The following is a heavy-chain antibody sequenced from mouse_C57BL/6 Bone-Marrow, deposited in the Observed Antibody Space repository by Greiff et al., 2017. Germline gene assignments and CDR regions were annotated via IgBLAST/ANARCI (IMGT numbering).Heavy chain of an antibody. J-gene: IGHJ3*01. Sequence: DVHLVESGGGLVQPKGSLKLSCAASGFSFNTYAMNWVRQAPGKGLEWVARIRSKSNNYATYYADSVKDRFTISRDDSESMLYLQMNNLKTEDTAMYYCVSPGFAYWGQGTLVTVSA. CDR1: GFSFNTYA. CDR2: IRSKSNNYAT. V-gene: IGHV10-1*01. CDR3: VSPGFAY.